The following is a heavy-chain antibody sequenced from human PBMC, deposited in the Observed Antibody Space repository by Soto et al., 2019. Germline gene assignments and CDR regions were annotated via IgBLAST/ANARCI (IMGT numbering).Heavy chain of an antibody. CDR2: IYYSGGT. CDR1: GGSISSYY. V-gene: IGHV4-59*08. CDR3: ARRYGGNLDY. Sequence: QVQLQESGPGLVKPSETLSLTCTVSGGSISSYYWSWIRQPPGKGLEWIAYIYYSGGTNYNPSLKSRVTISVDSSKNHFSLKLSSVTSADTAVYYCARRYGGNLDYWGQGTLVTVSS. J-gene: IGHJ4*02. D-gene: IGHD1-26*01.